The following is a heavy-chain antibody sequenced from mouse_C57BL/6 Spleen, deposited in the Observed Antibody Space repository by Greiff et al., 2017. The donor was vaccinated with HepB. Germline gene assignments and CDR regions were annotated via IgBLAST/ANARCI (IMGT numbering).Heavy chain of an antibody. CDR1: GFSLTSYG. J-gene: IGHJ4*01. CDR3: ARKPGMVTYYAMDY. CDR2: IWSGGST. V-gene: IGHV2-2*01. D-gene: IGHD2-10*02. Sequence: QVQLKESGPGLVQPSQSLSITCTVSGFSLTSYGVHWVRQSPGKGLEWLGVIWSGGSTDYNAAFISRLSISKDNSKSQVFFKMNSLQADDTAIYYCARKPGMVTYYAMDYWGQGTSVTVSS.